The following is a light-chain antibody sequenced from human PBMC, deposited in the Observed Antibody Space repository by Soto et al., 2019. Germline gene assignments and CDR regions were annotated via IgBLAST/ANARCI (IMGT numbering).Light chain of an antibody. CDR2: DVS. J-gene: IGLJ1*01. CDR3: SSYTSSSTPHV. CDR1: SSDVGGYNY. Sequence: QSLLTQPASVSGSPRQPITISCTGTSSDVGGYNYVSWYQQHPGKAPKLMIYDVSNRPSGVSNRFSGSKSGNTASLTISGLQAEDEADYYCSSYTSSSTPHVFGTGTKLTVL. V-gene: IGLV2-14*01.